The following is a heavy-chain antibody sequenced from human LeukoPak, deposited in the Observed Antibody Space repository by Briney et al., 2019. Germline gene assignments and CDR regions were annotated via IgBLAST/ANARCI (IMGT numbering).Heavy chain of an antibody. D-gene: IGHD3-10*01. V-gene: IGHV4-59*01. J-gene: IGHJ4*02. CDR2: FYYSGST. Sequence: PSETLSLTCTVSGGSISSYHWSWIRQPPGKGLEWIGFFYYSGSTNYNPSLKSRVTISVDTSKNQFSLKLSSVTAADTAVYYCAREGVRGITMVRGYYFDYWGQGTLVTVSS. CDR1: GGSISSYH. CDR3: AREGVRGITMVRGYYFDY.